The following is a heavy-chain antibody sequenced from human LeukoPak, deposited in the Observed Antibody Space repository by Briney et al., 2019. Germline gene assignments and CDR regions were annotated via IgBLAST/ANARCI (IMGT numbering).Heavy chain of an antibody. CDR1: GYTFTSYG. J-gene: IGHJ5*02. CDR3: ARGYDFWSRKTTQNNWFDP. CDR2: ISAYNGNT. Sequence: APVKVSCKASGYTFTSYGISWVRQAPGQGLEWMGWISAYNGNTNYAQKLQGRVTMTTDTSTSTAYMELRSLRSDDTAVYYCARGYDFWSRKTTQNNWFDPWGQGTLVTVSS. V-gene: IGHV1-18*01. D-gene: IGHD3-3*01.